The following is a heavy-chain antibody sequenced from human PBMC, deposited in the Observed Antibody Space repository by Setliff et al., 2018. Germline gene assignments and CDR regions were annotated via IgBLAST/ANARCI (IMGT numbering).Heavy chain of an antibody. Sequence: SVKVSCKASGGTFSSYDISWVRQAPGQGLEWMGRIIPIFGTANYAQKFQGRVTITADKSTSTAYMELSRLRSEDTAVYYCARAQSWSGGPYYFDNWGQGTLVTVSS. CDR2: IIPIFGTA. D-gene: IGHD3-3*01. V-gene: IGHV1-69*06. J-gene: IGHJ4*02. CDR1: GGTFSSYD. CDR3: ARAQSWSGGPYYFDN.